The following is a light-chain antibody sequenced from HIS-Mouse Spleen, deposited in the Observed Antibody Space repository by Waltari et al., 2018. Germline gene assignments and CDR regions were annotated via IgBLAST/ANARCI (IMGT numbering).Light chain of an antibody. V-gene: IGLV2-14*01. CDR3: SSYTSSSTPYV. CDR2: EVS. CDR1: SSAVGCYNY. Sequence: QSALTQPASVSGSPGQSITISCTGTSSAVGCYNYVSWYQQHPGKAPKLMIYEVSNRPSGVSNRFSGSKSGNTASLTISGLQAEDEADYYCSSYTSSSTPYVFGTGTKVTVL. J-gene: IGLJ1*01.